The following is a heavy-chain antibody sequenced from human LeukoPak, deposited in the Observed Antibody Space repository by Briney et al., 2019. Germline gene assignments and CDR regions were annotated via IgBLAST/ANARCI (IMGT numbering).Heavy chain of an antibody. J-gene: IGHJ4*02. V-gene: IGHV1-8*03. D-gene: IGHD5-18*01. CDR1: GYTFTNYN. Sequence: KPGASVKVSCKASGYTFTNYNINWVRQATGQGLEWMGWMNPNSGNTGYAQKFQGRVTITRNTSISTAYMELSSLRSEDTAIYYCARGWDTDMHALGYWGQGTLVTVSS. CDR2: MNPNSGNT. CDR3: ARGWDTDMHALGY.